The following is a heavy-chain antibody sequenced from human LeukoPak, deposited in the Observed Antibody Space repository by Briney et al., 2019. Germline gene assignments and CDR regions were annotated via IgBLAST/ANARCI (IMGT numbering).Heavy chain of an antibody. CDR2: IKQDGSER. Sequence: GGSLRLSCAASGFTFSSYWMSWVRQAPGKGLEWVAHIKQDGSERYYVDSVKGRFTISRDNAKNSLYLQMSSLRAEDTAVYYCARDPGFYSDILTGDYWGQGTPVTVSS. D-gene: IGHD3-9*01. CDR1: GFTFSSYW. CDR3: ARDPGFYSDILTGDY. V-gene: IGHV3-7*01. J-gene: IGHJ4*02.